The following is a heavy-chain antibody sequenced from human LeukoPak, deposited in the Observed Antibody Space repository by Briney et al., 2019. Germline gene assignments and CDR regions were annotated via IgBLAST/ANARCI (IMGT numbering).Heavy chain of an antibody. CDR1: GYTFINYG. Sequence: ASVKVSCKASGYTFINYGINWVRQAPGQGLEWMGWINPKNSGTKYAQKFQGWITMTTDTSTSTAYMELTSLRSNDTAVYYCARVTVTTLFDHWGPGTLVTVSS. J-gene: IGHJ4*02. CDR3: ARVTVTTLFDH. CDR2: INPKNSGT. V-gene: IGHV1-2*04. D-gene: IGHD4-17*01.